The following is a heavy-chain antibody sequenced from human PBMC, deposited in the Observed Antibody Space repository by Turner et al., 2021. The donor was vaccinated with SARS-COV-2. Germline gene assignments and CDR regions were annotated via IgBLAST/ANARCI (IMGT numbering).Heavy chain of an antibody. CDR3: ARSKWELGA. Sequence: VQLVESGGGLVQPGRSLRLSCAASGFTFSDYYMSWIRQAPGKGLEWVSYISGSGTSMYYADSVKGRFTISRDNAKNSLYLQMNSLRVEDTALYYCARSKWELGAWGQGTLVTVSS. D-gene: IGHD7-27*01. J-gene: IGHJ5*02. V-gene: IGHV3-11*01. CDR2: ISGSGTSM. CDR1: GFTFSDYY.